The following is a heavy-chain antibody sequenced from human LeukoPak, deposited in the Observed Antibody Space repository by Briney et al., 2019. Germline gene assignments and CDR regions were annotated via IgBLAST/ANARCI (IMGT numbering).Heavy chain of an antibody. D-gene: IGHD1-26*01. V-gene: IGHV3-48*01. CDR2: ISSSSSTI. CDR1: GFTFSSYS. CDR3: ARAMGGATIDY. Sequence: GGSLRLSCAASGFTFSSYSMNWVRQAPGKGLEWVSYISSSSSTIYYADSVKGRFTIPRDNAKNSLYLQMNSLRAEDTAVYYCARAMGGATIDYWGQGTLVTVSS. J-gene: IGHJ4*02.